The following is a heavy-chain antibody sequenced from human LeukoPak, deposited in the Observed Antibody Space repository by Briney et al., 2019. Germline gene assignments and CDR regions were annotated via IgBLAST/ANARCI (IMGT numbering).Heavy chain of an antibody. CDR1: GGTFISYA. Sequence: ASVKVSCKASGGTFISYAISWVRQAPGQGLEWMGGIIPIFGTANYAQKFQGRVTITADESTSTAYMELSSLRSEDTAVYYCARNIDSLSLYYYYGMDVWGQGTTVTVSS. D-gene: IGHD2/OR15-2a*01. CDR3: ARNIDSLSLYYYYGMDV. J-gene: IGHJ6*02. V-gene: IGHV1-69*13. CDR2: IIPIFGTA.